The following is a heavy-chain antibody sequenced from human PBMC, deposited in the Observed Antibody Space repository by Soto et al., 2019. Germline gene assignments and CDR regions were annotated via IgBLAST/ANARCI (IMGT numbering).Heavy chain of an antibody. CDR3: ARRIEMATSDAFDI. D-gene: IGHD5-12*01. J-gene: IGHJ3*02. Sequence: PGEALKISRKGSGYSFNRHLIGWVGPMPGKGLEWMGIIYPGDSDTRYSPSFQGQVTISADKSISTAYLQWSSLKASDTAMYYCARRIEMATSDAFDIWGQGTMVTVSS. CDR2: IYPGDSDT. CDR1: GYSFNRHL. V-gene: IGHV5-51*01.